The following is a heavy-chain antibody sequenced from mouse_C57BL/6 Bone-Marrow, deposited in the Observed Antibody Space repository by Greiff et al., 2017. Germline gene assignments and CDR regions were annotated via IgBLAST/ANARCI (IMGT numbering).Heavy chain of an antibody. V-gene: IGHV1-15*01. CDR2: IDPETGGT. J-gene: IGHJ3*01. CDR3: TTSGWLLPLFAY. D-gene: IGHD2-3*01. CDR1: GYTFTDYE. Sequence: LVESGAELVRPGASVTLSCKASGYTFTDYEMHWVKQTPVHGLEWIGAIDPETGGTAYNQKFKGKAILTADKSSSTAYMERRSLTSEDSAVYYSTTSGWLLPLFAYWGQGTLVTVSA.